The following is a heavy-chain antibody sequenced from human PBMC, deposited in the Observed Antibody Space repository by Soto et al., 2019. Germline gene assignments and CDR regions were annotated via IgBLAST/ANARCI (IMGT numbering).Heavy chain of an antibody. Sequence: SETLSLTCTVSGGSISSGDYYWSWIRQPPGKGLEWIGYIYYSGSTYYNPSLKSRVTISVDTSKNQFSLKLSSVTAADTAVYYCARDRVILRQRYYYYGMDVWGQGTTVTVSS. CDR3: ARDRVILRQRYYYYGMDV. V-gene: IGHV4-30-4*01. D-gene: IGHD3-16*02. CDR2: IYYSGST. J-gene: IGHJ6*02. CDR1: GGSISSGDYY.